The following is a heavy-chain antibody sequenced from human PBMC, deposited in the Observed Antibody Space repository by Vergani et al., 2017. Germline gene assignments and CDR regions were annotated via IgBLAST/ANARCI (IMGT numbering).Heavy chain of an antibody. CDR3: ASKRGACRAAYCHSYDF. CDR1: GDSVISTDYH. Sequence: QVQLQESGPGLVKPSETLSLTCTVSGDSVISTDYHWGWIRQPPGKGLEWIGSMDYSGSTSDNPSLESRISISFETPKNHFSLRLTSVTAADTAVYYCASKRGACRAAYCHSYDFWGPGTLVGVSS. CDR2: MDYSGST. V-gene: IGHV4-39*01. D-gene: IGHD2-15*01. J-gene: IGHJ4*02.